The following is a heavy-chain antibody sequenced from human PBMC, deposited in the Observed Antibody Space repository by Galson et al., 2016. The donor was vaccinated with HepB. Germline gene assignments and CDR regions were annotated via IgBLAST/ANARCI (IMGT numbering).Heavy chain of an antibody. V-gene: IGHV3-11*01. J-gene: IGHJ4*02. CDR2: ITLAAGGN. D-gene: IGHD3-16*01. Sequence: SLRLSCAASGFDFDNYYMSWIRQAPGKGLESISYITLAAGGNFYADSVKGRFTISRENAKNPLFLQMNYLRVEDNATYYFASQLGRRAGFDYWGQGVLVSVSA. CDR3: ASQLGRRAGFDY. CDR1: GFDFDNYY.